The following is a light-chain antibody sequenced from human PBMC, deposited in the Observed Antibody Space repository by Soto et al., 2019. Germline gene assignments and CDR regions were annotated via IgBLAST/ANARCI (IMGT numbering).Light chain of an antibody. CDR1: QSVSSSY. Sequence: IVLSQSPGTLSLSPGERATLSCRASQSVSSSYLAWYQQKPGQAPKVLIYRASSRATGIPDRFSGSGSGTDFTLTISRLEPEDFAVYYCQQYGSSPRTFGQGTKVDIK. CDR3: QQYGSSPRT. V-gene: IGKV3-20*01. J-gene: IGKJ1*01. CDR2: RAS.